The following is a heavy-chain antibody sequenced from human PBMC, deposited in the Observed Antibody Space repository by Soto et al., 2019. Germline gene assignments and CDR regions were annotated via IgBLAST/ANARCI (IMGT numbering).Heavy chain of an antibody. CDR1: GGTFNSYS. J-gene: IGHJ5*02. Sequence: QVQLVQSGAEVKTPGSSVKVSCKVSGGTFNSYSIDWVRQAPGQGFEWMGGIIPMSGRPNYAQRFQGRVTFSADKSTNTVYMEVNSLIHEDTAVYYCTRRGRQSANWFDPWGQGTLVTVSS. V-gene: IGHV1-69*06. CDR3: TRRGRQSANWFDP. CDR2: IIPMSGRP.